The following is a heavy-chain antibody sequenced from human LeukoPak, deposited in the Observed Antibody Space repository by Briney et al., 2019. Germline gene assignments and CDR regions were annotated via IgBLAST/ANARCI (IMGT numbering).Heavy chain of an antibody. J-gene: IGHJ5*02. Sequence: ASVKVSCKASGYTFTGYYMHWVRQAPGQGFEWMARINPNSGGTNYAQKFQGRATMTRDTSISTAYMELSRLRADDTAVYYCARDKGYSSGWYNWFDPWGQGTLVTVSS. CDR2: INPNSGGT. CDR3: ARDKGYSSGWYNWFDP. D-gene: IGHD6-19*01. CDR1: GYTFTGYY. V-gene: IGHV1-2*06.